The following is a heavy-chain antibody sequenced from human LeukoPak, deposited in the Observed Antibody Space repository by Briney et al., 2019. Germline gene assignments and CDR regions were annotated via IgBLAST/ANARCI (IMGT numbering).Heavy chain of an antibody. J-gene: IGHJ4*02. CDR1: GFTFSNYE. V-gene: IGHV3-48*03. CDR2: ISSGANTI. CDR3: ARGVRH. Sequence: GGSLRLSCAASGFTFSNYEMNWVRQAPGKGLEWVSYISSGANTIYYADSVKGRFAISRDNAKNSLGLQMNSLRAEDTAVYYCARGVRHWGQGTLVTVSS. D-gene: IGHD4-11*01.